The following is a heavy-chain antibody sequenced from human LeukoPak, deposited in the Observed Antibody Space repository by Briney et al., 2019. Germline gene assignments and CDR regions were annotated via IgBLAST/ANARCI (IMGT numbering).Heavy chain of an antibody. V-gene: IGHV3-66*01. D-gene: IGHD1-1*01. CDR1: GFTVSSNY. Sequence: GGSLRLSCAASGFTVSSNYKSWVRQAPEKGLEWVSVIYTGGGTYYADSVKDRFSISRDNSKNTLYLQMNSLRAEDTAVYYCARDRSAGYADAFDIWGQGTMVIVSS. CDR3: ARDRSAGYADAFDI. J-gene: IGHJ3*02. CDR2: IYTGGGT.